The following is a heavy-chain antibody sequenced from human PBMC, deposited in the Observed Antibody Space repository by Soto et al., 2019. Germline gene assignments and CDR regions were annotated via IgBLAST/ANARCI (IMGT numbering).Heavy chain of an antibody. CDR1: GGSISSGGYY. V-gene: IGHV4-31*03. CDR3: ARGRSSTSPYPIGY. D-gene: IGHD2-2*01. CDR2: IYYSGST. Sequence: QVQLQESGPGLVKPSQTLSLTCTVSGGSISSGGYYWSWIRQHPGKALEWIGYIYYSGSTYYNPSLKSRVTISVDTSKNQCSLKLSSVTAADTAVYYCARGRSSTSPYPIGYWGQGTLVTVSS. J-gene: IGHJ4*02.